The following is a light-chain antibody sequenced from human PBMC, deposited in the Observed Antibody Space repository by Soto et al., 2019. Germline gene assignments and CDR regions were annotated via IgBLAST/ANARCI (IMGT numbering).Light chain of an antibody. Sequence: EIVMTQSPATLSVSPGERATLSCRASQSIRIHLAWYQQQPDQGPRLLIYGASTRDTGTPARFSGSGSGTEFTLTISSLQSEDFAVYYCQQYDSWPSWTFGQGTKVEIK. CDR3: QQYDSWPSWT. J-gene: IGKJ1*01. V-gene: IGKV3-15*01. CDR1: QSIRIH. CDR2: GAS.